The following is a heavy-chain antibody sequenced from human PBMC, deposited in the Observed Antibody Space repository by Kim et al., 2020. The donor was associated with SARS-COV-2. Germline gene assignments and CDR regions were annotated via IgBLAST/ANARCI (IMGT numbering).Heavy chain of an antibody. V-gene: IGHV1-18*01. D-gene: IGHD1-1*01. CDR2: SSTNNGDI. Sequence: ASVKVSCKASGYTFTKYGISWVRQAPGQGLEWMGWSSTNNGDIKYGEKFQGRVTLTIDRSTSTVYMEMKSLRFDDTAVYYCAREEWNDEFYFHAMDVWGQGTTITVSS. J-gene: IGHJ6*02. CDR1: GYTFTKYG. CDR3: AREEWNDEFYFHAMDV.